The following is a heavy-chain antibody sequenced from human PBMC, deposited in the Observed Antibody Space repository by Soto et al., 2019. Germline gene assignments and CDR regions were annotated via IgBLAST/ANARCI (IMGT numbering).Heavy chain of an antibody. J-gene: IGHJ6*04. CDR3: ARDSIAAAGNAYYYGMDV. D-gene: IGHD6-13*01. V-gene: IGHV1-8*01. Sequence: ASVKVSCKASGYTVTSYDINWVRQATGQGLEWMGWMNPNSGNTGYAQKFQGRVTMTRNTSISTAYMELSSLRSEDTAVYYCARDSIAAAGNAYYYGMDVWGKGTTVTVSS. CDR2: MNPNSGNT. CDR1: GYTVTSYD.